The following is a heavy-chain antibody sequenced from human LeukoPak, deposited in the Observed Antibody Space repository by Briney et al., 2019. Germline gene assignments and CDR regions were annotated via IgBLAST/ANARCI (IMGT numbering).Heavy chain of an antibody. D-gene: IGHD3-10*01. CDR1: GFTFSNYA. V-gene: IGHV3-30*09. Sequence: PGRSLRLSCAATGFTFSNYAIHWVRQAPGKGLEWVAFISDDGSRQHYADSVKGRFAISRDNSKNTVNLQMNSLRAEDTAVYYCVKDRTGTYTLDYWGQGTLVTVSS. CDR2: ISDDGSRQ. CDR3: VKDRTGTYTLDY. J-gene: IGHJ4*02.